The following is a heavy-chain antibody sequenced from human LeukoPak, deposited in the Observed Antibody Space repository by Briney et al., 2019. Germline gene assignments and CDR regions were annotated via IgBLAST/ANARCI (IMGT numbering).Heavy chain of an antibody. J-gene: IGHJ6*03. CDR3: ATNMFRGAKPDYYYYYVDV. CDR2: IYHSGST. CDR1: GGSISSSNW. Sequence: SETLSLTCAVSGGSISSSNWWSWVRQPPGKGLEWIGEIYHSGSTNYNPSLKSRVTISVDKSKNQFSLKLSSVTAADTAVYYCATNMFRGAKPDYYYYYVDVWGKGTTATVSS. V-gene: IGHV4-4*02. D-gene: IGHD3-10*01.